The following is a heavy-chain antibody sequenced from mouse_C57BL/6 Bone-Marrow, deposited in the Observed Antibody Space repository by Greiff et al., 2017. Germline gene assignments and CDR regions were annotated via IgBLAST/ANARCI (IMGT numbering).Heavy chain of an antibody. CDR1: GYTFTDYE. CDR3: TGGATVVEPFDY. J-gene: IGHJ2*01. V-gene: IGHV1-15*01. CDR2: IDPETGGT. Sequence: QVQLKESGAELVRPGASVTLSCKASGYTFTDYEMHWVKQTPVHGLEWIGAIDPETGGTAYTQKFKGKAILTADKSSSTAYMELRSLTSEDSAVYYCTGGATVVEPFDYWGQGTTLTVSS. D-gene: IGHD1-1*01.